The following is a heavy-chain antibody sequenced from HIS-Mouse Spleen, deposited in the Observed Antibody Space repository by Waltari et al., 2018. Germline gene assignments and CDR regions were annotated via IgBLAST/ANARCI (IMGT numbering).Heavy chain of an antibody. CDR3: AKDTSGSYSDY. CDR1: GFTFSSYG. D-gene: IGHD1-26*01. CDR2: ISYDGTNK. V-gene: IGHV3-30*18. Sequence: QVQLVESGGGVVQPGRSLRLSCAASGFTFSSYGMHWVRQAAGKGLEWGAVISYDGTNKYYAESVKGRFTISRDNSKNTLYLQMNSLRAEDTAVYYCAKDTSGSYSDYWGQGTLVTVSS. J-gene: IGHJ4*02.